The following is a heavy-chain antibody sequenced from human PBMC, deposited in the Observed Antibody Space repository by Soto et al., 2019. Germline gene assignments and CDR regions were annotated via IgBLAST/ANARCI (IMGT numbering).Heavy chain of an antibody. Sequence: QAQLVQSGAEVRKPGASVKVSCKASGYTFYSHSISWVRQAPGQGLEWMGRINPDYGNTEYAQKFRERRTMTANPSRKKVNMELTNLRSDDRDVYFCGVCRQGDYYSVMNVWGQGTKV. CDR1: GYTFYSHS. D-gene: IGHD1-26*01. CDR2: INPDYGNT. J-gene: IGHJ6*02. CDR3: GVCRQGDYYSVMNV. V-gene: IGHV1-18*01.